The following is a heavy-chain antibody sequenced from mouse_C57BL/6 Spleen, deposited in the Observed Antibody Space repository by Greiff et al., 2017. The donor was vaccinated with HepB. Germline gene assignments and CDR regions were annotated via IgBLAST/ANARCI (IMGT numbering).Heavy chain of an antibody. CDR3: ARSSYGYDWYFDV. CDR2: IYPGDGDT. V-gene: IGHV1-82*01. CDR1: GYAFSSSW. Sequence: VQLQQSGPELVKPGASVKISCKASGYAFSSSWMNWVKQRPGKGLEWIGRIYPGDGDTNYNGKFKGKATLTADKSSSTAYMQLSSLTSEDSAVYFCARSSYGYDWYFDVWGTGTTVTVSS. J-gene: IGHJ1*03. D-gene: IGHD2-2*01.